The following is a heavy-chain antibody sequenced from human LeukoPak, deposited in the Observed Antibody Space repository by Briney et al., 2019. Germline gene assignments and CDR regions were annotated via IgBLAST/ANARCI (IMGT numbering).Heavy chain of an antibody. Sequence: PGGSLRLSCAASGFTFSSYAMSWVRQAPGKGLEWVSAISGSGGSTYYADSVKGRFTISRDNSKNTLYLQMNSLRAEDTAVYYCAKDLGGGLWFGERQNWFDPWGQGTQVTVSS. J-gene: IGHJ5*02. CDR2: ISGSGGST. V-gene: IGHV3-23*01. CDR3: AKDLGGGLWFGERQNWFDP. CDR1: GFTFSSYA. D-gene: IGHD3-10*01.